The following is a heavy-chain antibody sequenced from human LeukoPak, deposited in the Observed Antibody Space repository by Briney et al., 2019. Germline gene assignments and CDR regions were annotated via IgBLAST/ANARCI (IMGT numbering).Heavy chain of an antibody. CDR2: INTNTGNP. V-gene: IGHV7-4-1*02. J-gene: IGHJ4*02. CDR3: ARGKPRRIYGSGSSYYFDY. CDR1: GYTFASYA. D-gene: IGHD3-10*01. Sequence: ASVKVSCKASGYTFASYAMNWVRQAPGQGLEWMGWINTNTGNPTYAQGFTGRFVFSLDTSVSTAYLQISSLKAEDTAVYYCARGKPRRIYGSGSSYYFDYWGQGTLVTVSS.